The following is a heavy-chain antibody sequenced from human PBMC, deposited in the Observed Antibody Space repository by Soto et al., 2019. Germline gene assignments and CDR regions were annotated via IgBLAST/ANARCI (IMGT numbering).Heavy chain of an antibody. J-gene: IGHJ4*02. Sequence: QLQLQESGPGLVKPSETLSLTCTVSGGSISSSSYYWGWIRQPPGKGLEWIGSIYYSGSTYYNPSLKSRVTISVDTSKNQFSLKLSSVTAADTAVYYCARHSTVTTHFDYWGQGTLVTVSS. CDR3: ARHSTVTTHFDY. CDR2: IYYSGST. V-gene: IGHV4-39*01. D-gene: IGHD4-17*01. CDR1: GGSISSSSYY.